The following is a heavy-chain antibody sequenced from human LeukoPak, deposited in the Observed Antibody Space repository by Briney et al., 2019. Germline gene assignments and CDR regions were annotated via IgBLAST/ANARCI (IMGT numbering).Heavy chain of an antibody. V-gene: IGHV3-30-3*02. Sequence: GGSLRLSCAASGFTFSYYAMHWVRQAPGKGLEWVAVMSYDGSNKYYADSVKGRFTISRDNSKNTLYLQMNTLRAEDTAVYYCAKILFGDYADMDVWGQGTTVTVSS. CDR2: MSYDGSNK. CDR3: AKILFGDYADMDV. D-gene: IGHD3-10*01. J-gene: IGHJ6*02. CDR1: GFTFSYYA.